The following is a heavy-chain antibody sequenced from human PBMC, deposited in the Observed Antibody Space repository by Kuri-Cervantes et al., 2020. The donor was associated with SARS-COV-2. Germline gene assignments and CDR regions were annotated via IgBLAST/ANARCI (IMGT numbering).Heavy chain of an antibody. CDR3: ARAAVTTGYFDY. CDR2: IWYDGSNK. CDR1: GFTFSSYG. D-gene: IGHD4-17*01. Sequence: LSLTCAASGFTFSSYGMHWVRQAPGKGLEWVAVIWYDGSNKYYADSVKGRFTISRDNSKNTLYLQMNSLRAEDTAVYYCARAAVTTGYFDYWGQGTLVTVSS. J-gene: IGHJ4*02. V-gene: IGHV3-33*01.